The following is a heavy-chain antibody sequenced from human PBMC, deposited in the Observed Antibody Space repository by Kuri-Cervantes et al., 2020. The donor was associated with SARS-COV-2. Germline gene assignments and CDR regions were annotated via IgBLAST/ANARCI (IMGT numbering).Heavy chain of an antibody. J-gene: IGHJ4*02. D-gene: IGHD3-3*01. CDR1: GFMFSRDW. V-gene: IGHV3-7*01. CDR3: ASFEVGEL. CDR2: INEDGSEK. Sequence: AGSLSLSCAASGFMFSRDWMSGFRQAPGKGLEWGANINEDGSEKYYVDSVKGRFTISRDNAKNSLYLQMNSLRAEDTAVYYCASFEVGELWGQGTLVTVSS.